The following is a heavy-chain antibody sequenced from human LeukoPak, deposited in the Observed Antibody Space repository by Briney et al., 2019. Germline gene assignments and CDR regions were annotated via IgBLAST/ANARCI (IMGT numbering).Heavy chain of an antibody. V-gene: IGHV1-18*01. CDR2: ISAYNGNT. J-gene: IGHJ6*02. D-gene: IGHD5-12*01. CDR1: GYTFTSYG. CDR3: ARDRGIRRGYSGYAPSGGMDV. Sequence: ASVKVSCKASGYTFTSYGISWVRQAPGQGLEWMGWISAYNGNTNYAQKLQGRVTMTTDTSTSTAYMELRSLRSDDTAVYYCARDRGIRRGYSGYAPSGGMDVWGQGTTVTVSS.